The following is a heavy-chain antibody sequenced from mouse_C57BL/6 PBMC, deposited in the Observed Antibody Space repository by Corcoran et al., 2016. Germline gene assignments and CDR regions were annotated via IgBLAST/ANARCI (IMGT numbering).Heavy chain of an antibody. Sequence: QIQLVQSGPELKKPGETVKISCKASGYTFTTYGMSWVKQAPGKGLKWMGWINTYSGVPTYADDFKGRFAFSLETSASTAYLQINNLKNEDTATYFCARENYIYWGPGTSVTVSS. V-gene: IGHV9-3*01. D-gene: IGHD2-12*01. CDR3: ARENYIY. CDR2: INTYSGVP. CDR1: GYTFTTYG. J-gene: IGHJ4*01.